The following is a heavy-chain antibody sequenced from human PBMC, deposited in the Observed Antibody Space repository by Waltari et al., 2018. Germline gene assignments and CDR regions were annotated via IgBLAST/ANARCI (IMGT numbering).Heavy chain of an antibody. D-gene: IGHD2-2*01. CDR3: ARGGARSTSCYRPWMPCSPKYYYGMDV. CDR1: VGSISRYY. V-gene: IGHV4-59*01. J-gene: IGHJ6*02. Sequence: QVQLPESGPGLVKPSETLSLTRTVSVGSISRYYWSRLRQPPGKGLGWYGHHHYSGSTNYNPSLKSRVTISVDTSKNQCSLKLSSVTAAGTAVYYCARGGARSTSCYRPWMPCSPKYYYGMDVWGQGTTVTVSS. CDR2: HHYSGST.